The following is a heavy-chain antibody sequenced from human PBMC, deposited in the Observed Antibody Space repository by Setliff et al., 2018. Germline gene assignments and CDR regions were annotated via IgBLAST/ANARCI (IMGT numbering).Heavy chain of an antibody. D-gene: IGHD3-3*01. J-gene: IGHJ5*02. CDR2: IYTGGST. CDR3: ARGRGLEWLPESWFDP. CDR1: GDSINSGTYF. Sequence: PSETLSLTCSVSGDSINSGTYFWSWFRQSAGKGLEWIGRIYTGGSTNYNPSLKSRVTISLDTSKSHFSLTLTSVTAADTAVYYCARGRGLEWLPESWFDPWGQGTLVTVSS. V-gene: IGHV4-61*02.